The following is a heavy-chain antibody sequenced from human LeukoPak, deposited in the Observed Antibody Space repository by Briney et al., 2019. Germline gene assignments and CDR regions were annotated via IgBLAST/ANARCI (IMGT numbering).Heavy chain of an antibody. CDR1: GGSISSNSYF. J-gene: IGHJ4*02. Sequence: PSETLSLTCSVSGGSISSNSYFWAWIRQPPGKGLEWIGSIHYNGNTYYNPSLRSRVTISVDTSETQFSLKVSSVTAADTAVYYCASDLDAGSGSYYRGYFDYWGQGTLVTVSS. V-gene: IGHV4-39*07. CDR2: IHYNGNT. D-gene: IGHD3-10*01. CDR3: ASDLDAGSGSYYRGYFDY.